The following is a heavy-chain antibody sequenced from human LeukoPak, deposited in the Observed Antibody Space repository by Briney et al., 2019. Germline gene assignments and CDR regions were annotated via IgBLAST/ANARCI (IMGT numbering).Heavy chain of an antibody. CDR1: GFTFSSYA. CDR2: ISYDGSNK. J-gene: IGHJ4*02. CDR3: ARDGVCPLDY. V-gene: IGHV3-30*01. D-gene: IGHD2-8*01. Sequence: GRSLRLSCAASGFTFSSYAMHWVRQAPGKGLEWVAVISYDGSNKYYADSVKSRFTISRDNSKNTLYLQMNSLRAEDPAVYYCARDGVCPLDYWGQGTLVTVSS.